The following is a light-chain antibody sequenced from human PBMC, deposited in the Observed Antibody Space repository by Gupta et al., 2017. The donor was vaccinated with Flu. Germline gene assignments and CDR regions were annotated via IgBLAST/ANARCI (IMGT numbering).Light chain of an antibody. V-gene: IGLV2-23*02. CDR1: NSDIGSYHL. CDR3: CSYAGRHTFMV. J-gene: IGLJ2*01. Sequence: QSALTQPASVAASPGQSITIFCTGTNSDIGSYHLFSWYQQHPGRAPKLIISEVTKRSSGVSNRFSGSKSGYTASLTISGLQAEDEADYHCCSYAGRHTFMVFGGGTKLTVL. CDR2: EVT.